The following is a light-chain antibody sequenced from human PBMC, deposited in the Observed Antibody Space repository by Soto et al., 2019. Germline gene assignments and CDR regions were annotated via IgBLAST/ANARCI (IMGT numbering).Light chain of an antibody. J-gene: IGLJ2*01. V-gene: IGLV1-47*01. CDR2: RNN. Sequence: QSVLTQPPSASGTPGQRVTISFSGSSSNIGSNYVFWYQHLPGTAPKLLIYRNNQRPSGVPDRFSGSKSGTSASLAISGLRSEDETDYYCAAWDDSLSGVVFGGGTQLTDL. CDR3: AAWDDSLSGVV. CDR1: SSNIGSNY.